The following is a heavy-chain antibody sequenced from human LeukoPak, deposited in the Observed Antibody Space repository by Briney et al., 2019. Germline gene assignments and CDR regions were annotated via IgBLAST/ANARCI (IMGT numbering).Heavy chain of an antibody. D-gene: IGHD7-27*01. CDR1: GGSISSGGHY. V-gene: IGHV4-61*02. Sequence: SETLSLTCTVSGGSISSGGHYWSWIRQPAGKGLEYLGRISSTGSTNYNPSLRSRVTISADTSKNHFSLKLTSVTAADTAVYYCARGELGIDTLDYWGQGTLVTVSS. CDR3: ARGELGIDTLDY. CDR2: ISSTGST. J-gene: IGHJ4*02.